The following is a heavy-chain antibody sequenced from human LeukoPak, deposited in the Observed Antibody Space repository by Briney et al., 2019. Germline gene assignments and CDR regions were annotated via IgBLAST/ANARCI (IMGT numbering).Heavy chain of an antibody. D-gene: IGHD6-13*01. CDR3: ARLASSSWPLYYYYGMDV. CDR1: GYTFTSYD. V-gene: IGHV1-8*01. CDR2: MNPNNGNT. J-gene: IGHJ6*02. Sequence: ASVKVSCTASGYTFTSYDINWVRQATGQGLEWMGWMNPNNGNTGYAQKFQGRVTMTRSTSISTAYMELSSLRSEDTAVYYCARLASSSWPLYYYYGMDVWGQGTTVTVSS.